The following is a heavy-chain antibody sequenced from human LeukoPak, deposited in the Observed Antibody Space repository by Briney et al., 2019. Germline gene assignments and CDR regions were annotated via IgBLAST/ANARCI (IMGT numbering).Heavy chain of an antibody. CDR2: IYYSGST. CDR3: AGGNPRFDY. V-gene: IGHV4-59*01. J-gene: IGHJ4*02. CDR1: GGSISSYY. Sequence: SETLSLTCTVSGGSISSYYWSWIRQPPGKGLEWIGYIYYSGSTNYNPSLKSRVTISVDTSKNQFSLKLSSVTAADTAVYYCAGGNPRFDYWGQGTLVTVSS. D-gene: IGHD4-23*01.